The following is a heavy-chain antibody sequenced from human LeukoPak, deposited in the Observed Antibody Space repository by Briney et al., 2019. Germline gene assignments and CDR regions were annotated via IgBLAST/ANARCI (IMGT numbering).Heavy chain of an antibody. CDR2: VYRSGST. CDR1: GYSISSGYH. D-gene: IGHD7-27*01. V-gene: IGHV4-38-2*02. CDR3: ARENWVFDY. Sequence: PSETLSLTCVVSGYSISSGYHWGWIRQPPGEGLEWIGNVYRSGSTHYNPSLKSRVTISVDTSKNQISLKVRSVTAADTAVYYCARENWVFDYWGQGILVTVSS. J-gene: IGHJ4*02.